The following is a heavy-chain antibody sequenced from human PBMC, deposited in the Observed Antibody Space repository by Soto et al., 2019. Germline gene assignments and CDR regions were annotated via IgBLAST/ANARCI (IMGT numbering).Heavy chain of an antibody. CDR3: ARDWVRGATDLARAFDI. V-gene: IGHV1-69*13. D-gene: IGHD1-26*01. CDR1: GGTFSSYA. J-gene: IGHJ3*02. Sequence: ASVKVSCKAAGGTFSSYAISWVRQAPGQGLEWMGGIIPIFGTANYAQKFQGRVTITADESTSTAYMELSSLRSEDTAVYYCARDWVRGATDLARAFDIGGQGTMVTVS. CDR2: IIPIFGTA.